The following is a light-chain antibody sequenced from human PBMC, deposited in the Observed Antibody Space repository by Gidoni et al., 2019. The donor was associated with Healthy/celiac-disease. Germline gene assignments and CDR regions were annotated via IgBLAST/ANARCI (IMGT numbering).Light chain of an antibody. CDR3: QQYNNWPPYT. V-gene: IGKV3-15*01. CDR1: QSVSSN. Sequence: EIVMTQSPATLSVSPGERATLSCRASQSVSSNLAWYQQKPGPAPRLLISGASTMATGIPARFSGSGSGTEFTLTISSLQSEDFAVYYCQQYNNWPPYTFGQGTKLEIK. CDR2: GAS. J-gene: IGKJ2*01.